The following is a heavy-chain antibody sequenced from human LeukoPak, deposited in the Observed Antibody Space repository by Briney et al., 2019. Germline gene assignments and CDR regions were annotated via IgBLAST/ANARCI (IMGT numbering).Heavy chain of an antibody. D-gene: IGHD3-10*01. CDR2: IIPILGIA. J-gene: IGHJ6*02. CDR1: GGTFSSYA. Sequence: GASVKVSCKASGGTFSSYAIIWVRQAPGQGLEWMGRIIPILGIANYAQKFQGRVTITADKSTSTAYMELSSLRSEDTAVYYCARDYGSGRDYYYGMDVWGQGTRSPSP. CDR3: ARDYGSGRDYYYGMDV. V-gene: IGHV1-69*04.